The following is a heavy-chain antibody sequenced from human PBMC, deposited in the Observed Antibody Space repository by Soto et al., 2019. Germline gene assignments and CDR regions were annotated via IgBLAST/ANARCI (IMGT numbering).Heavy chain of an antibody. D-gene: IGHD5-18*01. J-gene: IGHJ4*02. CDR2: IFPSDSDT. Sequence: PGESLKISCKGSGYSFTSYWISWGRQRPGKGLEWMGRIFPSDSDTRYSPSFEGQVTISADKSTSTAFLQWSSLKASDTAKYYCARRPEGQQREDFDHWGQGTLVTVSS. V-gene: IGHV5-51*01. CDR1: GYSFTSYW. CDR3: ARRPEGQQREDFDH.